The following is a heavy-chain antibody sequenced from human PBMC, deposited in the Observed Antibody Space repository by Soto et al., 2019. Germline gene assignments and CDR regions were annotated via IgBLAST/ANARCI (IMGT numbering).Heavy chain of an antibody. J-gene: IGHJ5*02. D-gene: IGHD7-27*01. Sequence: GDSVKVSCKAYGGTFSSYAISWVRQAPGQGLEWMGGIIPIFGTANYAQKFQGRVTITADKSTSTAYMELSSLRSEDTAVYYCARASTGDNWFDPWGQGTLVTVSS. CDR3: ARASTGDNWFDP. CDR2: IIPIFGTA. V-gene: IGHV1-69*06. CDR1: GGTFSSYA.